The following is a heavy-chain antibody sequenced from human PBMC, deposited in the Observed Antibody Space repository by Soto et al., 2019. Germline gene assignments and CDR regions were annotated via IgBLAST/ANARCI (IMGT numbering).Heavy chain of an antibody. D-gene: IGHD3-3*01. J-gene: IGHJ4*02. CDR3: VRHIYYTVSRGDTRCFAY. V-gene: IGHV3-72*01. CDR1: GFSLSDHY. Sequence: HPGWSLRLSCAVSGFSLSDHYIDWVRQAPGKGLEWVGRSRDKAQGYSTEYAASVKGRFTTSRDDSKSSVLLQMNSLKTEDTDVYYCVRHIYYTVSRGDTRCFAYWGRGILGTVS. CDR2: SRDKAQGYST.